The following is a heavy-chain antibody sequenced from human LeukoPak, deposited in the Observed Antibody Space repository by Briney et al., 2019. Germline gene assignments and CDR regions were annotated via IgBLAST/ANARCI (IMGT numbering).Heavy chain of an antibody. Sequence: ASVKVSCKASGYTFTSYDINWVRQATGQGLEWMGWMNPNSGNTGYAQKFQGRVTMTRNTSISTAYMELSSLRSEDTAVYYCARGRSSSWGRTQKNWFDPWGQGTLVTVSS. CDR3: ARGRSSSWGRTQKNWFDP. D-gene: IGHD6-13*01. V-gene: IGHV1-8*01. J-gene: IGHJ5*02. CDR1: GYTFTSYD. CDR2: MNPNSGNT.